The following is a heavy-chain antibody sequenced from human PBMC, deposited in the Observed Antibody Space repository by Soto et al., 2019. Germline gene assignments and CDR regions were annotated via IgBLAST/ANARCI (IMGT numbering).Heavy chain of an antibody. D-gene: IGHD5-18*01. Sequence: HPGGSLRLSCAASGFTFSSYSMNWVRQAPGKGLEWFSYISSSSSTIYYADSVKGRFTISRDNAKNSLYLQMNSLRDEDTAVYYCAGRGYSYGSPDYWGQGTLVTVSS. CDR3: AGRGYSYGSPDY. CDR2: ISSSSSTI. V-gene: IGHV3-48*02. J-gene: IGHJ4*02. CDR1: GFTFSSYS.